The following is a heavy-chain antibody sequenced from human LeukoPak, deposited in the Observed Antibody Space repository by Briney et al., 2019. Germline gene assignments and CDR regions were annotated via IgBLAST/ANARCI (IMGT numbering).Heavy chain of an antibody. CDR2: IYYSGST. D-gene: IGHD3-22*01. CDR1: GGSISSYY. Sequence: SETLSLTCTVSGGSISSYYWSWIRQPPGKGLEWIGYIYYSGSTNYNPSLKSRVTISVDTSKNQFSLKLSSVTAADTAVYYCAAGYDSSGYLFDYWGQGTLVTVSS. CDR3: AAGYDSSGYLFDY. V-gene: IGHV4-59*01. J-gene: IGHJ4*02.